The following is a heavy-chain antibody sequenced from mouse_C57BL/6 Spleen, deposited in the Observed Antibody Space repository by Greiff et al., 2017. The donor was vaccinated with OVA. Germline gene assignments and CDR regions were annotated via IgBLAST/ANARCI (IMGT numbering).Heavy chain of an antibody. Sequence: DVKLVESGGGLVKPGGSLKLSCAASGFTFSDYGMHWVRQAPEKGLEWVAYISSGSSTIYYADTVKGRFTISRDNAKNTLFLQMTSLRSEDTAMYYCAREGTMIRYYAMDYWGQGTSVTVSS. D-gene: IGHD2-4*01. V-gene: IGHV5-17*01. CDR2: ISSGSSTI. CDR1: GFTFSDYG. CDR3: AREGTMIRYYAMDY. J-gene: IGHJ4*01.